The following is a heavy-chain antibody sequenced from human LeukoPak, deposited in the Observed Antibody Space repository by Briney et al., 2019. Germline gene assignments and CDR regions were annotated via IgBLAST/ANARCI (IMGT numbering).Heavy chain of an antibody. J-gene: IGHJ4*02. CDR1: GYTFSQYS. CDR2: ISMTSSYI. Sequence: NPGGSLRLSCVASGYTFSQYSMNWVRQAPGRGLEWVSSISMTSSYIYYADSVKGRFTISRDNAKNSLYLHMNSLRAEDTAVYYCARVAGYSGYEPGYFEDWGQGTLVTVSS. D-gene: IGHD5-12*01. CDR3: ARVAGYSGYEPGYFED. V-gene: IGHV3-21*01.